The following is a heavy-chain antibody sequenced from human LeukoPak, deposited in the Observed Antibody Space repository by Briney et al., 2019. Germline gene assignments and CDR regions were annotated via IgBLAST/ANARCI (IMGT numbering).Heavy chain of an antibody. CDR3: AREGVDGYNFY. J-gene: IGHJ4*02. Sequence: GASVKVSCKASGGTFISYAISWVRQAPGQGLEWMGRIIPILGIANYAQKFQGRVTITADKSTSTAYMELSSLRSEDTAVYYCAREGVDGYNFYWGQGTLVTVSS. CDR2: IIPILGIA. V-gene: IGHV1-69*04. D-gene: IGHD5-24*01. CDR1: GGTFISYA.